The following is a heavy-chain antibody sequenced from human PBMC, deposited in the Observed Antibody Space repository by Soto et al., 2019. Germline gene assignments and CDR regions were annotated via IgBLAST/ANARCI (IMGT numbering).Heavy chain of an antibody. CDR1: GFTFSSYG. J-gene: IGHJ6*02. D-gene: IGHD5-12*01. V-gene: IGHV3-30*18. Sequence: QVQLVESGGGVVQPGRSLRLSCAASGFTFSSYGMHWVRQAPGKGLEWVAVISYDGDNKYYADSVKGRFTISRDNSKSTLYLQMNSLRAEDTAVYYCGKDIVASIYGSYYYYGMDVWGQGTTVTVSS. CDR2: ISYDGDNK. CDR3: GKDIVASIYGSYYYYGMDV.